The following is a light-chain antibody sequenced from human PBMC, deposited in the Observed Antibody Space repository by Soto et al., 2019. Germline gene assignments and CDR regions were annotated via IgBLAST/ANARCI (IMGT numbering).Light chain of an antibody. CDR3: QQSFTSPA. V-gene: IGKV3-15*01. Sequence: EIVMTQSPATLSVSPGERATLSCRASQSVSSNLAWYQQKPGQAPRLLVYGASTRPTGIPTRFSGSGSGTEFTLTISSLQSEDFATYYCQQSFTSPAFGQGTKVQIK. J-gene: IGKJ1*01. CDR2: GAS. CDR1: QSVSSN.